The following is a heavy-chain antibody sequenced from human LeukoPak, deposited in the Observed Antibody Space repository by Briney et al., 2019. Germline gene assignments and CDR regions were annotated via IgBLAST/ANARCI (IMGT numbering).Heavy chain of an antibody. CDR1: GGSISSYY. CDR2: IYYSGST. J-gene: IGHJ3*02. CDR3: ARAGSGWSNDAFDI. D-gene: IGHD6-19*01. Sequence: SETLSLTCTVSGGSISSYYWSWIRQPPGKGLEWIGYIYYSGSTNYNPSLKSRVTISVDTSKNQFSLKLSSVTAADTAVYYCARAGSGWSNDAFDIWGHGTVVTVSS. V-gene: IGHV4-59*01.